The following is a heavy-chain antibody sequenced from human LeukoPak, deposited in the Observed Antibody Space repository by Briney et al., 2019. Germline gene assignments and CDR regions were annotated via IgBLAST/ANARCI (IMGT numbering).Heavy chain of an antibody. Sequence: GESLRLSCAASGFTFTTYWMAWVRQFPGKGLEWVANINQDGTEKYSVDSVKGRFTISRDNAKNSLYLQMNSLRAEDTAVYYCAKDGYYDSSAYYYVRYFDLWGRGTLVTVSS. J-gene: IGHJ2*01. D-gene: IGHD3-22*01. CDR3: AKDGYYDSSAYYYVRYFDL. CDR2: INQDGTEK. CDR1: GFTFTTYW. V-gene: IGHV3-7*03.